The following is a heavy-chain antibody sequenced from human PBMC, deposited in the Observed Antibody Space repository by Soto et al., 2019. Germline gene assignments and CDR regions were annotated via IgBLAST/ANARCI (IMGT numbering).Heavy chain of an antibody. CDR3: ARGGLYSYPY. V-gene: IGHV1-2*02. J-gene: IGHJ4*02. CDR2: INPNSGET. CDR1: GYTFIGYS. Sequence: ASVKVSCKASGYTFIGYSIHWVRQAPGQGLEWMGRINPNSGETNFAQTFRGRVTMTTDTSISTAFMELSRLTSDDTAVYYCARGGLYSYPYWGQGTRVTV. D-gene: IGHD3-16*02.